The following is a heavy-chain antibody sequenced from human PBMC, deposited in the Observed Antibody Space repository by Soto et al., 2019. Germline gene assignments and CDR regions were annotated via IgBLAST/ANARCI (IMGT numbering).Heavy chain of an antibody. V-gene: IGHV4-30-2*01. CDR2: IYHSGST. D-gene: IGHD6-13*01. CDR1: GGSISSGGYS. J-gene: IGHJ5*02. Sequence: PSETLSLTCAVSGGSISSGGYSWSWIRQPPGKGLEWIGYIYHSGSTYYNPSLKSRVTISVDGSKNQFSLKLSSVTAADTAVYYCARDNSSRGWFDPWGQGTLVTVSS. CDR3: ARDNSSRGWFDP.